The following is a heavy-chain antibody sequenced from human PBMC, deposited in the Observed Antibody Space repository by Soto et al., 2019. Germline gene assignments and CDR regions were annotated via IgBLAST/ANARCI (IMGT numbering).Heavy chain of an antibody. CDR2: IIPIFGTA. J-gene: IGHJ3*02. CDR3: ARDMNAVTTIWRGAFDI. D-gene: IGHD4-17*01. V-gene: IGHV1-69*13. Sequence: SVKVSCKASGYTFTGYYMHWVRQAPGQGLEWMGGIIPIFGTANYAQKFQGRVTITADESTSTAYMELSSLRSEDTAVYYCARDMNAVTTIWRGAFDIWGQGTMVTVSS. CDR1: GYTFTGYY.